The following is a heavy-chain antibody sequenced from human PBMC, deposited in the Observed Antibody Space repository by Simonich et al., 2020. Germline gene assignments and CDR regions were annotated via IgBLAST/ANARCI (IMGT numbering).Heavy chain of an antibody. CDR3: ARVGYSNYYYYGMDV. Sequence: QVQLQESVPGLVKPSDTLSLTCSVSGYSIRSGYYWGWIRQPPGKGLEWIGSIYHSGSTYYNPSLKSRVTISVDTSKNQFSLKLSSVTAADTAVYYCARVGYSNYYYYGMDVWGQGTTVTVSS. D-gene: IGHD6-13*01. J-gene: IGHJ6*02. V-gene: IGHV4-38-2*02. CDR2: IYHSGST. CDR1: GYSIRSGYY.